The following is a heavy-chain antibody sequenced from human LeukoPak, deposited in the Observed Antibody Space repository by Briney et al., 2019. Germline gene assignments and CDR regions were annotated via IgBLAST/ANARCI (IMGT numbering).Heavy chain of an antibody. CDR1: GFTFSSYA. Sequence: GGSLRLSCAASGFTFSSYAMHWVRQAPGKGLEYVSAISSNGGSTYYANSVKGRFTISRDNSKNTLYLQMNSLKTEDTAVYYCARGPSGYHNTGGQGTLVTVSS. CDR3: ARGPSGYHNT. CDR2: ISSNGGST. J-gene: IGHJ4*02. D-gene: IGHD5-12*01. V-gene: IGHV3-64*01.